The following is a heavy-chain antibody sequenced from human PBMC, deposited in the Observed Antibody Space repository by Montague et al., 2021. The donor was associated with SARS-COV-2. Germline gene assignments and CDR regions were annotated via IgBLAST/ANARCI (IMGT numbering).Heavy chain of an antibody. CDR3: ARSRENYNILTGHPYYFDY. J-gene: IGHJ4*02. CDR1: GGSISRYY. Sequence: SETLSLTCTVSGGSISRYYWNWIRQPPGKGLEWIAYIYYSGSTNYNPSLKSRVTISVDTSKNQFSLKLSSVTAADTAVYYCARSRENYNILTGHPYYFDYWGQGTLVTVSS. CDR2: IYYSGST. V-gene: IGHV4-59*01. D-gene: IGHD3-9*01.